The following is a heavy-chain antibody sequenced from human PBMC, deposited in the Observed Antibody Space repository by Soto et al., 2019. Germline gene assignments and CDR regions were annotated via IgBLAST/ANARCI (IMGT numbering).Heavy chain of an antibody. CDR1: GFSFRSYA. J-gene: IGHJ4*02. V-gene: IGHV3-23*01. D-gene: IGHD4-17*01. CDR2: FSAGGRA. CDR3: AQESMPEHYGDTLFDY. Sequence: QLLESGGGLIQPGGSLRLSCEASGFSFRSYALSWVRQAPGKGLEWVSTFSAGGRAYYADSVKGRSTIAKDTSKTTLILKARSLRAEDTAVYYCAQESMPEHYGDTLFDYWGQGTRVTVSS.